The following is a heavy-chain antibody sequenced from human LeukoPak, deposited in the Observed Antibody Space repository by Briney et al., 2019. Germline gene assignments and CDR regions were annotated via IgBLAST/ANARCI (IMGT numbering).Heavy chain of an antibody. CDR1: GGSFSGYY. CDR2: INHSGST. CDR3: ARVLAVAGNPTEGGGVDY. V-gene: IGHV4-34*01. J-gene: IGHJ4*02. D-gene: IGHD6-19*01. Sequence: SETLSLTCAVYGGSFSGYYWSWIRQPPGKGLEWIGEINHSGSTNYNPSLKSRVTISVDTSKNQFSLKLSSVTAADTAVYYCARVLAVAGNPTEGGGVDYWGQGTLVTVSS.